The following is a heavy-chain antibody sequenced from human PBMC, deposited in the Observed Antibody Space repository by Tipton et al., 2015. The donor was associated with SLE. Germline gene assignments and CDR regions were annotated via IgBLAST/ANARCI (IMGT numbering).Heavy chain of an antibody. CDR1: GGSLSNYY. V-gene: IGHV3-7*01. CDR2: IKTDGSEK. Sequence: LSLTCTVSGGSLSNYYWNWVRQASGKGLEWVAKIKTDGSEKYYVESVKGRFTISRDNAKNSQSLEMNSLRAEDTALYYCAGDHEAGWSLAYWGQGTLVTVSS. J-gene: IGHJ4*02. D-gene: IGHD6-19*01. CDR3: AGDHEAGWSLAY.